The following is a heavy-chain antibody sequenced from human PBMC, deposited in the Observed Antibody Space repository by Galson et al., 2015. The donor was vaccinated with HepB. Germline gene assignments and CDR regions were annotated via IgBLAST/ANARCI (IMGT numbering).Heavy chain of an antibody. Sequence: LRLSCAAPGFDLSYAWMSWARQAPGTGQARVGRIRRKTDGRPSDHAAPAPGRPTLSRADSTNMLYLQMNSLKIEDTAVYYRAHYGPARYLQDWGQGTLVIVSS. J-gene: IGHJ1*01. CDR3: AHYGPARYLQD. D-gene: IGHD3-10*01. CDR1: GFDLSYAW. CDR2: IRRKTDGRPS. V-gene: IGHV3-15*01.